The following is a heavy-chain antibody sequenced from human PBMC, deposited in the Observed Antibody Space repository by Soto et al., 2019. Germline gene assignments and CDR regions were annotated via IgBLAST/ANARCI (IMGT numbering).Heavy chain of an antibody. CDR1: GGSISSGDYY. J-gene: IGHJ4*02. CDR3: ARAVNNAHFDY. V-gene: IGHV4-30-4*01. Sequence: QVQLQESGPGLVKPSQTLSLTCTVSGGSISSGDYYWSWIHQPPGKGLEWIGYIYYSGSTFYNPSLKSRLTISLDTSKNHFSLNLTSVTAADTAVYYCARAVNNAHFDYWGQGTLVTVSS. CDR2: IYYSGST. D-gene: IGHD1-20*01.